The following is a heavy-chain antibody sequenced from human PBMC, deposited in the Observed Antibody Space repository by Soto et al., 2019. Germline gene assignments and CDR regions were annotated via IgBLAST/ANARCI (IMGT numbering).Heavy chain of an antibody. V-gene: IGHV4-31*03. J-gene: IGHJ3*01. CDR1: GGSISSGGYY. CDR3: ATRQDYGSGNAFYL. D-gene: IGHD3-10*01. Sequence: QVQLQESGPGLVKPSQTLSLTCTVSGGSISSGGYYWSWIRQHPGKGLEWIGYIYYSGSTYYTPSHRSRVTISVNTSKNQPSLKLSSVTAADTAVYYCATRQDYGSGNAFYLWGPGTMVTVSS. CDR2: IYYSGST.